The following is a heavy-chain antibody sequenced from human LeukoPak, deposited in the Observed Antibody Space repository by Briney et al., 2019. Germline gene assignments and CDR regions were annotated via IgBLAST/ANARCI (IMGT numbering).Heavy chain of an antibody. Sequence: ASVKVSCKASGYTFTCYYMHWVRQAPGQGLEWMGWINPNSGDTNYAQKFQGWVTMTRDTSISTAYMELSRLRSDDTAVYYCARDATGTRPITFDMDVWGQGTTVTVSS. J-gene: IGHJ6*02. CDR1: GYTFTCYY. V-gene: IGHV1-2*04. CDR3: ARDATGTRPITFDMDV. D-gene: IGHD1/OR15-1a*01. CDR2: INPNSGDT.